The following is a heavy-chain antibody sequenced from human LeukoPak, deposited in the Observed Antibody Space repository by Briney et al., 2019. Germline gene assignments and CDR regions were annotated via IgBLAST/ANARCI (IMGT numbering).Heavy chain of an antibody. CDR1: GYTFTSYD. CDR2: MNPNSGNT. V-gene: IGHV1-8*01. Sequence: ASVDVSCKASGYTFTSYDINWVRQAPGQGLEWMGWMNPNSGNTDYAQKFQGRVTMTRDTSISTAYMELSRLRSDDTAVYYCARGGSREDFDYWGQGTLVTVSS. J-gene: IGHJ4*02. D-gene: IGHD2-2*01. CDR3: ARGGSREDFDY.